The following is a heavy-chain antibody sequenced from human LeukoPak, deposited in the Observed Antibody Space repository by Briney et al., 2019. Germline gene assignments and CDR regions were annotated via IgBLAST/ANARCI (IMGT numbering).Heavy chain of an antibody. CDR2: INPNSGGT. D-gene: IGHD3-16*02. V-gene: IGHV1-2*02. CDR3: ARVSWTDYYYYRDV. Sequence: ASVKVSCKASGYTFTGYYMNWVRQAPGQGLEWMGGINPNSGGTNYAQKYQGRVTMTRDTSISSAYMELSRLRSDDTAVYYCARVSWTDYYYYRDVGDKGPTVTVSS. CDR1: GYTFTGYY. J-gene: IGHJ6*03.